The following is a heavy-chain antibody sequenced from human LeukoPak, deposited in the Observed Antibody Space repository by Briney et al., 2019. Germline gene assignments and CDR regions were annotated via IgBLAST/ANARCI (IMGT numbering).Heavy chain of an antibody. Sequence: PSETLSLTCTVSGGSISSYYWSWIRQPPGKGLEWIGYIYYSGSTNYNPSLKSRVTISVDTSKNQFSRKLSSVTAADTAVYYCGSQNPLHFDYWGQGTLVTVSS. J-gene: IGHJ4*02. V-gene: IGHV4-59*01. CDR3: GSQNPLHFDY. D-gene: IGHD3-10*01. CDR1: GGSISSYY. CDR2: IYYSGST.